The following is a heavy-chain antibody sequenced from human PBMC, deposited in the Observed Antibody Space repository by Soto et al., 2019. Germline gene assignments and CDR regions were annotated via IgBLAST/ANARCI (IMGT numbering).Heavy chain of an antibody. CDR2: IYVTGAV. D-gene: IGHD2-21*01. CDR1: GAALNSGNYY. Sequence: SETLSLTCSVSGAALNSGNYYWGWIRQAPGKGLEWIGHIYVTGAVDYNPSLRDRITISQDTSERQFSLNLRLVTAADTAVYYCARLRIATNNYKWFDPWGQGTLVTVSS. V-gene: IGHV4-31*03. J-gene: IGHJ5*02. CDR3: ARLRIATNNYKWFDP.